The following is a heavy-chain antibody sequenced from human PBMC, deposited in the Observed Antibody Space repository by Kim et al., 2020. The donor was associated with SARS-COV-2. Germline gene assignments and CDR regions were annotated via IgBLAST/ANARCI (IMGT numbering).Heavy chain of an antibody. Sequence: SETLSLTCTVSGGSISSGGYYWSWIRQHPGKGLEWIGYIYYSGSTYYNPSLKSRVTISVDTSKNQFSLKLSSVTAADTAVYYCASSNYYGSESFPYWGQGTLVTVSS. V-gene: IGHV4-31*03. CDR2: IYYSGST. CDR1: GGSISSGGYY. CDR3: ASSNYYGSESFPY. D-gene: IGHD3-10*01. J-gene: IGHJ4*02.